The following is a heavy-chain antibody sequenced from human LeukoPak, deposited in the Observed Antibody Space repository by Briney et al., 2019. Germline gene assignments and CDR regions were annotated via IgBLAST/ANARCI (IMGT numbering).Heavy chain of an antibody. CDR2: IYYSGST. D-gene: IGHD3-9*01. V-gene: IGHV4-39*01. CDR1: GGSISSSSYY. J-gene: IGHJ4*02. Sequence: SETLSLTCTVSGGSISSSSYYWGWIRQPPGTGLEWIGSIYYSGSTYYNPSLKSRVTISVDTSKNQFSLKLSSVTAADTAVCYCARHRRDILTGYYLDYWGQGTLVTVSS. CDR3: ARHRRDILTGYYLDY.